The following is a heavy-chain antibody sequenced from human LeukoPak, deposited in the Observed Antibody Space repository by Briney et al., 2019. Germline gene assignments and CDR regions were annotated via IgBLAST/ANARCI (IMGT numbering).Heavy chain of an antibody. V-gene: IGHV3-11*04. CDR2: ISSSGSTI. D-gene: IGHD6-13*01. Sequence: SPSETLSLTCTVSGGSISSSSYYWGWIRQAPGKGLEWVSYISSSGSTIYYADSVKGRFTISRDNAKNSLYLQMNSLRAEDTAVYYCARVISSSWYRGTFDYWGQGTLVTVSS. CDR3: ARVISSSWYRGTFDY. J-gene: IGHJ4*02. CDR1: GGSISSSSYY.